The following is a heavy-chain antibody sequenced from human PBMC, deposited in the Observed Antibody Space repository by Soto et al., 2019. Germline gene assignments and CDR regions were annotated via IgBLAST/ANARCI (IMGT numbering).Heavy chain of an antibody. V-gene: IGHV3-23*01. D-gene: IGHD6-25*01. CDR1: GFPFRSYA. CDR2: MSGSGDFT. J-gene: IGHJ4*02. Sequence: EVQLLESGGGLVQPGGSLRLSCVASGFPFRSYAMNWVRQVPGKGLEWVSGMSGSGDFTYYEDSVKGRCTISRDNSKNTLYLQMSSLRAEDTAIYYCAKDFSSGRYYFDYWGQGTRVTVSS. CDR3: AKDFSSGRYYFDY.